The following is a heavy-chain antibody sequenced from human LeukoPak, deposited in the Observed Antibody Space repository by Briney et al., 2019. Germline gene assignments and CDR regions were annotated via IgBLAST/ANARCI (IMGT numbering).Heavy chain of an antibody. D-gene: IGHD3-10*01. CDR2: IYSGGGT. CDR1: GFTFSNAW. Sequence: GGSLRLSCAASGFTFSNAWMTWVRQPPGKGLEWVSVIYSGGGTYYADSVKDRFTISRDNSKNTLFLQMNSLRAEDTAVYYCARVWVYWGQGTLVTVSS. J-gene: IGHJ4*02. CDR3: ARVWVY. V-gene: IGHV3-66*01.